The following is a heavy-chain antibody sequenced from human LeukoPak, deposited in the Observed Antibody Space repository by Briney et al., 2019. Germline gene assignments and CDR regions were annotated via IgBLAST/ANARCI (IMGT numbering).Heavy chain of an antibody. CDR3: ARDRYYYDSSGYYWLFDY. CDR2: IYTSGST. J-gene: IGHJ4*02. Sequence: SETLSLTCTVSGGSISSYYWSWIRQPAGGGLEWIGRIYTSGSTNYNPSLKSRVTMSVDTSKNQFSLKLSSVTAADTAVYYCARDRYYYDSSGYYWLFDYWGQGTLVTVSS. V-gene: IGHV4-4*07. CDR1: GGSISSYY. D-gene: IGHD3-22*01.